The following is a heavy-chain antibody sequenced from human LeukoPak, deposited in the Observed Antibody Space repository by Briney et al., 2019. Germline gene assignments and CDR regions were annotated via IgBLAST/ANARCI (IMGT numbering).Heavy chain of an antibody. CDR2: ISSSGSTI. CDR3: ARGPLSYYYDSSGYCNY. J-gene: IGHJ4*02. Sequence: GGSLRLSCAASGFTFSDYYMSWIRQAPGKGLEWVSYISSSGSTIHYADSVKGRFTISRDNAKNSLYLQMNSLRAEDTAVYYCARGPLSYYYDSSGYCNYWGQGTLVTVSS. V-gene: IGHV3-11*01. D-gene: IGHD3-22*01. CDR1: GFTFSDYY.